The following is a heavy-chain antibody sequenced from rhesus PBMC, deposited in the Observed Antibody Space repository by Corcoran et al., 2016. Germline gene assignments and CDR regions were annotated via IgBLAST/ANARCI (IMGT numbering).Heavy chain of an antibody. J-gene: IGHJ2*01. CDR1: GGSISSNY. CDR2: IPGSGGST. V-gene: IGHV4-173*01. Sequence: QLQLQESGPGLVKPSETLSLTCAVSGGSISSNYWSWIRQPPGKGMEWIGRIPGSGGSTDYNPSLKSRVAISRETSKNQFSLKLSSVPAADTAVYYCARGSNYARYFDLWGPGTPITISS. D-gene: IGHD4-23*01. CDR3: ARGSNYARYFDL.